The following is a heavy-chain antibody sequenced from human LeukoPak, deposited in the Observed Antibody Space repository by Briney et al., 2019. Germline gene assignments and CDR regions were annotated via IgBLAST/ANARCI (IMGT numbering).Heavy chain of an antibody. CDR2: IIPILGIA. CDR3: ARGGAGTYYKRDGWFDP. V-gene: IGHV1-69*04. Sequence: EASVKVSCKASGGTFSSYAISWVRQAPGQGLEWMGRIIPILGIANYAQKFQGRVTITADKSTSTAYMELSSLTSEDTAVYYCARGGAGTYYKRDGWFDPWGQGTVVTVSS. CDR1: GGTFSSYA. D-gene: IGHD3-10*01. J-gene: IGHJ5*02.